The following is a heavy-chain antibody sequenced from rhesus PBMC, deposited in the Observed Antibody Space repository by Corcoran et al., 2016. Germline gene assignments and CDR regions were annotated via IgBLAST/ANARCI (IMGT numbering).Heavy chain of an antibody. J-gene: IGHJ4*01. D-gene: IGHD5-24*01. V-gene: IGHV4-160*01. CDR1: GGSVRGYW. Sequence: QVQLQQWGEGLVKPSETLSLTCAVYGGSVRGYWWGWIRQPPGKGLEWIGRIRSGGSTNYNPSLKSRVTISIDTSKNQFSLKLSSVTAADTAVYYCARHVVGTLRVFYFDYWGQGVLVTVSS. CDR2: IRSGGST. CDR3: ARHVVGTLRVFYFDY.